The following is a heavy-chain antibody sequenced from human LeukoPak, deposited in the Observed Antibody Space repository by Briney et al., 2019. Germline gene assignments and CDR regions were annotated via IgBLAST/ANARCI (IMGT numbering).Heavy chain of an antibody. J-gene: IGHJ6*03. Sequence: GGSLRLSCAASGFTFSSYSMNWVRQAPGKGLEWVSSISATGSYIYYADSVQGRFTISRDNAKNSLYLQMNSLRAEDTAVYYCARGSPPITIFGVVNYMDVWGKGTTVTVSS. D-gene: IGHD3-3*01. CDR3: ARGSPPITIFGVVNYMDV. CDR1: GFTFSSYS. CDR2: ISATGSYI. V-gene: IGHV3-21*01.